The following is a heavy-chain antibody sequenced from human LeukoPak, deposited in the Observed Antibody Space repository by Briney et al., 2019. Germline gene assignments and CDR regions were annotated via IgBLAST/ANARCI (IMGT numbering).Heavy chain of an antibody. CDR3: ARRGYSGSYYRFDY. J-gene: IGHJ4*02. Sequence: SETLSLTSSVSGDSISSSDYYWAWIRQPPGKGLEWIGSFYYSGSTYHNPSLDSRVSMSGDTSKNQFSLKLTSVTAADTAVYYCARRGYSGSYYRFDYWGQGILVTVSS. CDR1: GDSISSSDYY. D-gene: IGHD1-26*01. V-gene: IGHV4-39*01. CDR2: FYYSGST.